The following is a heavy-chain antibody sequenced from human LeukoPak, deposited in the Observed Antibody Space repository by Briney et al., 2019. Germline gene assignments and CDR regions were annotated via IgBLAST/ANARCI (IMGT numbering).Heavy chain of an antibody. J-gene: IGHJ4*02. V-gene: IGHV3-21*01. CDR2: ISSSSSYI. Sequence: PGGSLRLSCAASGFTFSSYSMNWVRQAPGKGLEWVSAISSSSSYIHYADSVKGRFTISRDNAKNSLYLQMNSLRAEDTAVYYCARDRDDSSGYYYPLDYWGQGTLVTVSS. CDR1: GFTFSSYS. D-gene: IGHD3-22*01. CDR3: ARDRDDSSGYYYPLDY.